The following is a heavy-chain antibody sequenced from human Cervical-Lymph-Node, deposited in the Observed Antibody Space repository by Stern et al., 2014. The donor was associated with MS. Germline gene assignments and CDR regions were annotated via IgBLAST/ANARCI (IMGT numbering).Heavy chain of an antibody. CDR1: GGTFSSYA. J-gene: IGHJ6*02. Sequence: VQLVESGAEVKKPGSSVKVSCKASGGTFSSYAISWVRQAPGQGLEWMGGIIPIFGKANYAQKFQGRVTITADESTSTAYMELSSLRSEDTAVYYCARVYYDSSGYYYGSDYGMDVWGQGTTVTVSS. CDR2: IIPIFGKA. D-gene: IGHD3-22*01. CDR3: ARVYYDSSGYYYGSDYGMDV. V-gene: IGHV1-69*01.